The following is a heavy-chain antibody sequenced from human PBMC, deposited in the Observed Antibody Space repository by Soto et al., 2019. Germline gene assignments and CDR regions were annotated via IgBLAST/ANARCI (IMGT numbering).Heavy chain of an antibody. CDR1: GYTFSSYL. Sequence: ASVKVSCKASGYTFSSYLIQWVRQAPGQRPEWLGYINAGNGDTKYSQILQDRVTITRDASADTAYMELSSLTSEDTAIYYCARASIRWTHYDFDYRGQGTLVTVSS. J-gene: IGHJ4*02. CDR2: INAGNGDT. V-gene: IGHV1-3*01. CDR3: ARASIRWTHYDFDY. D-gene: IGHD4-17*01.